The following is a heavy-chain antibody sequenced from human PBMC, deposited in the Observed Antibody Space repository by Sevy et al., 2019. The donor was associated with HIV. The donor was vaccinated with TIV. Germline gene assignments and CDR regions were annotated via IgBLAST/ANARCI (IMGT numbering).Heavy chain of an antibody. D-gene: IGHD2-2*01. J-gene: IGHJ6*02. CDR3: ARTGYQLPKLYYYYGMDV. CDR1: GFTFSSYW. V-gene: IGHV3-7*03. Sequence: GGSLRLSCAASGFTFSSYWMSWVRQAPGKGLEWVANIKQDGSEKYYVDSVKGRFTISRDNAKNSLCLQMNSLRAEDTAVYYCARTGYQLPKLYYYYGMDVWGQGTTVTVSS. CDR2: IKQDGSEK.